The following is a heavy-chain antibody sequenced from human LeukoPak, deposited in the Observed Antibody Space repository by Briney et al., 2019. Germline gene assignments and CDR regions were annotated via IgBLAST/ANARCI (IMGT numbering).Heavy chain of an antibody. Sequence: GESLRLSCAASGFSFRTYAMSWVRQAPGKGLEGVSAISGSGDKTFYAESVRGRFTISRDNSRNTLYLQMNSLRAEDTAVYYCAKDLNYGFDSWGQGTLVTVSS. V-gene: IGHV3-23*01. D-gene: IGHD3-10*01. CDR1: GFSFRTYA. CDR2: ISGSGDKT. CDR3: AKDLNYGFDS. J-gene: IGHJ4*02.